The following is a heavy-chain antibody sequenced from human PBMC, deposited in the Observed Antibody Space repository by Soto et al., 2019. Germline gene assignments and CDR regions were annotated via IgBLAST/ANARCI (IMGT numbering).Heavy chain of an antibody. Sequence: QVQLVESGGGVVQPGRSLRLPCAASGFTFSSYAMHWVRQAPGKGLEWVAFISYDGSNKYYADSVKGRFTISRDNSKNTLYLQMNSLRAEDTAVYYCARATSGWYKDAFDIWGQGTMVTVSS. V-gene: IGHV3-30-3*01. CDR1: GFTFSSYA. CDR2: ISYDGSNK. D-gene: IGHD6-19*01. CDR3: ARATSGWYKDAFDI. J-gene: IGHJ3*02.